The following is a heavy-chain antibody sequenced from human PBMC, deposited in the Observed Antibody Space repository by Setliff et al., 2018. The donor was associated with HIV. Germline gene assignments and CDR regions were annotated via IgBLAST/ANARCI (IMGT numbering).Heavy chain of an antibody. CDR3: AKVRPRQLVSAKPPYFFDY. CDR1: GFTFTRDA. J-gene: IGHJ4*02. D-gene: IGHD6-13*01. Sequence: GGSLRLSCAASGFTFTRDAMTWVRQAPGKGLEWVSSIGGGGSPTFYAGSVKGRFTMSRDNSRNTVSLQMNSLRAEDTAVYYCAKVRPRQLVSAKPPYFFDYWGQGTLVTVSS. V-gene: IGHV3-23*01. CDR2: IGGGGSPT.